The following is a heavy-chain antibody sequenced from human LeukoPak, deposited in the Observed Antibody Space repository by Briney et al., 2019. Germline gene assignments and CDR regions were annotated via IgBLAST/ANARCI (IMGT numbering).Heavy chain of an antibody. J-gene: IGHJ4*02. V-gene: IGHV3-7*01. Sequence: AGSLSLSCAASGFTVSSHWLSWVRQGPGQGMEWGANIKKDGSEKYYMDAVKGRFTISRDNAKNSLYLQMNSLRAEDTAVYYCARDYGSGSFDWGQGTLVTVSS. CDR1: GFTVSSHW. D-gene: IGHD3-10*01. CDR3: ARDYGSGSFD. CDR2: IKKDGSEK.